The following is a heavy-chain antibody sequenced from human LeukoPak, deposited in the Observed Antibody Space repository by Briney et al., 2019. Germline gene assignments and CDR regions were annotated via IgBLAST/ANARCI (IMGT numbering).Heavy chain of an antibody. Sequence: GGSLRLSCAASGFTFKTYAMTWVRQVPGKGPEWVSSMSGSGNSTDYADSVKGRFTISRDNSKNTLYLQMNSLRAEDTALYYCAKDAQGLVRGGIYFDFWGQGSLVTVSS. CDR1: GFTFKTYA. CDR2: MSGSGNST. J-gene: IGHJ4*02. D-gene: IGHD6-19*01. CDR3: AKDAQGLVRGGIYFDF. V-gene: IGHV3-23*01.